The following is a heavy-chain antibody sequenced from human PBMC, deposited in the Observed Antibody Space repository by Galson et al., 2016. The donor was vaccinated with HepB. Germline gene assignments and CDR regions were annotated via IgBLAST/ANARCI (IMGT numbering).Heavy chain of an antibody. V-gene: IGHV3-74*01. CDR2: ISDDGRGT. D-gene: IGHD3-22*01. CDR3: ASGYYYDSSGYYSDF. Sequence: SLRLSCAASGFTFGTHWMHWVRQAPGKGLVWVSRISDDGRGTNYADSVKGRFTISRDNAKNTLYLQMNSLRAEDTAVYYCASGYYYDSSGYYSDFWGQGTLVTVSS. J-gene: IGHJ4*02. CDR1: GFTFGTHW.